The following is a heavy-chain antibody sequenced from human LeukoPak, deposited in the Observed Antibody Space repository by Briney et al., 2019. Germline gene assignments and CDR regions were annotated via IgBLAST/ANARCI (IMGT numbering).Heavy chain of an antibody. Sequence: GGSLRLSCAASGFTFSTYGMHWVRQAPGKGLEWVAVIWYDGSNKYYADSVKGRFTISRDNSKNTLYLQMNSLRAEDTAIYYCAPIYYPSLGYWGQGTLVTVSS. V-gene: IGHV3-33*01. CDR1: GFTFSTYG. CDR3: APIYYPSLGY. J-gene: IGHJ4*02. CDR2: IWYDGSNK. D-gene: IGHD3-22*01.